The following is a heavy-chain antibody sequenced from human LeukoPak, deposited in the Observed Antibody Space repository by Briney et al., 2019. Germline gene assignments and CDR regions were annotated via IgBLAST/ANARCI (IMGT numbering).Heavy chain of an antibody. CDR2: ISSSSYI. CDR1: GFTFSSYS. Sequence: PGGSLRLSCAASGFTFSSYSMNWVRQAPGKGLEWVSSISSSSYIHYADSVKGRFTISRDNAKNSLYLQMNSLRAEDTAVYYCARGEHSSASYDYWGQGTLVTVSS. J-gene: IGHJ4*02. CDR3: ARGEHSSASYDY. D-gene: IGHD6-6*01. V-gene: IGHV3-21*01.